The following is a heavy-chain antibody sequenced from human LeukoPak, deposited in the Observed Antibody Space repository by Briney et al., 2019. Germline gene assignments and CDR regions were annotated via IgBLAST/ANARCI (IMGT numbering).Heavy chain of an antibody. D-gene: IGHD2-15*01. CDR3: ARDLRHCSGGSCYSHYYYYYGMDV. CDR1: RFTFSSYA. CDR2: ISYDGSNK. J-gene: IGHJ6*02. Sequence: GGSLRLSCAASRFTFSSYAMSWVRQAPGKGLEWVAVISYDGSNKYYADSVKGRFTISRDNSKNTLYLQMNSLRAEDTAVYYCARDLRHCSGGSCYSHYYYYYGMDVWGQGTTVTVSS. V-gene: IGHV3-30-3*01.